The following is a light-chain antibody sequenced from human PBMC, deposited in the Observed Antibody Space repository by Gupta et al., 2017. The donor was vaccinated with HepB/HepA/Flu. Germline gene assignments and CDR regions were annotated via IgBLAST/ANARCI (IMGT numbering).Light chain of an antibody. CDR1: QSVSSN. Sequence: EIVMTQSPATLSVSPGERATLSCRASQSVSSNLAWYQQKPGQAPRLLIYGASTRATGIPARVRCRGSGKEFNLNNNSPQFGGFAVYYCQQYNNWPYTFGQGTKLEIK. V-gene: IGKV3-15*01. J-gene: IGKJ2*01. CDR2: GAS. CDR3: QQYNNWPYT.